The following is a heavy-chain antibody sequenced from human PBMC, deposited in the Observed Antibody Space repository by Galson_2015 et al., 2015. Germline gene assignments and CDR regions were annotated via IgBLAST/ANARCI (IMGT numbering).Heavy chain of an antibody. CDR1: GFTFSNAW. CDR2: IKSKIDGGTT. CDR3: TTEAGPITMTYYFDY. V-gene: IGHV3-15*01. Sequence: SLRLSCAASGFTFSNAWMSWVRQAPGKGLEWVGRIKSKIDGGTTDYAAPVKGRFTISRDDSKNTLYLQMNSLKTEDTAVYYCTTEAGPITMTYYFDYWGQGTLVTVSS. D-gene: IGHD3-22*01. J-gene: IGHJ4*02.